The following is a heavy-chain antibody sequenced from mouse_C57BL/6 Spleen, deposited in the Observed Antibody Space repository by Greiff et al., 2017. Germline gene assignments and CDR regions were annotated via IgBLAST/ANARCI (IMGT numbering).Heavy chain of an antibody. D-gene: IGHD2-3*01. J-gene: IGHJ3*01. CDR2: ISSGSSTI. CDR1: GFTFSDYG. CDR3: AKGIDGYYAAY. Sequence: DVKLQESGGGLVKPGGSLKLSCAASGFTFSDYGMHWVRQAPEKGLEWVAYISSGSSTIYYADTVKGRFTISRDNAKNTLFLQMTSLRSEDTAMYYCAKGIDGYYAAYWGQGTLVTVSA. V-gene: IGHV5-17*01.